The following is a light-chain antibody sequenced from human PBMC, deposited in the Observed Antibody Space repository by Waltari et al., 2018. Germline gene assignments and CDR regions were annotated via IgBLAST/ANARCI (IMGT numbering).Light chain of an antibody. CDR3: QQCYTFPYT. J-gene: IGKJ2*01. CDR1: QSVLSTSNNKNY. Sequence: DIVLTQSPDSLAVSLGERATINCKSSQSVLSTSNNKNYLGWYQQKPGPPPKMLITWASTREAGVPDRFSGSGYGTDFTLTISSLQAEDVAVYFCQQCYTFPYTFGQGTKLEIK. V-gene: IGKV4-1*01. CDR2: WAS.